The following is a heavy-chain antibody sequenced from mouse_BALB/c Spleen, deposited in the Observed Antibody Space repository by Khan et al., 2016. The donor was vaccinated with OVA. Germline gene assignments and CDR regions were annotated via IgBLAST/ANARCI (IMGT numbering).Heavy chain of an antibody. V-gene: IGHV1-5*01. CDR3: TRRNCDVAWFVY. D-gene: IGHD2-13*01. Sequence: EVQLQESGTVLARPGASVKMSCTASGYTFTSYWMHWIKERPGQGLEWIGAIYPGNSDTSYNQKFTGKAKLTAVTSTSTAYMELSSLTNEDSAVYYCTRRNCDVAWFVYWGQGTLVTVSA. CDR2: IYPGNSDT. CDR1: GYTFTSYW. J-gene: IGHJ3*01.